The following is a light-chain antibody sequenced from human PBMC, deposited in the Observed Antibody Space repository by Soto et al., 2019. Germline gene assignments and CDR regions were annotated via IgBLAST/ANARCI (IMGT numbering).Light chain of an antibody. CDR3: QQYNSYPLT. CDR2: KAS. Sequence: DIQMTQSPSTLSASVGDRVTITCRASQSISSLVAWYQQKPGRAPTLLIYKASTLESGVPSRFSGSGSGTEFSLTISSLQPDDSATYYCQQYNSYPLTFGQGTRLEIK. CDR1: QSISSL. J-gene: IGKJ5*01. V-gene: IGKV1-5*03.